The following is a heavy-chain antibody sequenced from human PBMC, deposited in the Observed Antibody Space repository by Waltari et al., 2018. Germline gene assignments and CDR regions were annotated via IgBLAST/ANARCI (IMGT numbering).Heavy chain of an antibody. CDR3: AKDPIAVAGLFDY. CDR1: GFTFSSYA. V-gene: IGHV3-23*01. D-gene: IGHD6-19*01. CDR2: IRGSGGST. J-gene: IGHJ4*02. Sequence: EVQLLESGGGLVQPGGSLRLTGAGSGFTFSSYAMHWGRQAPGKGLEWVSAIRGSGGSTYYADSVKGRFTISRDNSKNTLYLQMNSLRAEDTAVYYCAKDPIAVAGLFDYWGQGTLVTVSS.